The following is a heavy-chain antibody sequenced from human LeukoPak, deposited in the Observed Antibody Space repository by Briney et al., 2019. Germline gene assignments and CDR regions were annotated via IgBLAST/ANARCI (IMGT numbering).Heavy chain of an antibody. CDR3: ATGTPHYYDSSGYSLSGFDY. V-gene: IGHV1-24*01. J-gene: IGHJ4*02. Sequence: GASVKVSCKVSGYTLTELSMHWVRQAPGKGLEWMGGFDPEDGETIYAQKFRGRVTITADESTSTAYMELSSLRSEDTAVYYCATGTPHYYDSSGYSLSGFDYWGQGTLVTVSS. D-gene: IGHD3-22*01. CDR1: GYTLTELS. CDR2: FDPEDGET.